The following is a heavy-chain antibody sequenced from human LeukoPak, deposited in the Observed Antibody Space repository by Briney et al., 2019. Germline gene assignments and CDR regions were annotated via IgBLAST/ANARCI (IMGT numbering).Heavy chain of an antibody. CDR2: ISSSGSSI. Sequence: GGSLRLSSAASGFTFNSYEMNCVRQAPGHGLEWVSCISSSGSSIYYADSVKGRFTISRDNAKNSLYLQMNSLRAEDTAVYYCARGLQLERSFDYWGQGALVTVSS. CDR3: ARGLQLERSFDY. V-gene: IGHV3-48*03. J-gene: IGHJ4*02. D-gene: IGHD1-1*01. CDR1: GFTFNSYE.